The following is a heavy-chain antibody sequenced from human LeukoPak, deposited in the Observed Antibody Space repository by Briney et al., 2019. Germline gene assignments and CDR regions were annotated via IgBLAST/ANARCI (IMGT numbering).Heavy chain of an antibody. Sequence: ASVKVSCKASGYTFTGYYMHWVRQAPGQGLEWMGWINPNSGGTNYAQKFQGRVTMTRDTSISTAYMELSRLRSDDTAVYYCARGSPLVVVPIDYWGQGTLVTVSS. J-gene: IGHJ4*02. V-gene: IGHV1-2*02. CDR2: INPNSGGT. CDR1: GYTFTGYY. CDR3: ARGSPLVVVPIDY. D-gene: IGHD2-2*01.